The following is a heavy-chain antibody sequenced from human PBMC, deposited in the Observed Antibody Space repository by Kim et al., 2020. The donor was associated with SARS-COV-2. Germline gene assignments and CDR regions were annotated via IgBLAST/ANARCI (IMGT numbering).Heavy chain of an antibody. V-gene: IGHV4-34*01. D-gene: IGHD5-18*01. Sequence: SLKSRVTISVDTSKNQFSLKLSSVTAADTAVYYCARARLGGYSYGYPFDYWGQGTLVTVSS. J-gene: IGHJ4*02. CDR3: ARARLGGYSYGYPFDY.